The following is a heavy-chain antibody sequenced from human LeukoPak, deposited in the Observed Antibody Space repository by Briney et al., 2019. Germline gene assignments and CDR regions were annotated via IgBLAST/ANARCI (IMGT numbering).Heavy chain of an antibody. Sequence: GGSLRLSCVASGFTVTDYAMSWVRQAPGKGLEWVSVISGGGPTSFYADFVKGRFTISRDDSKNTVYLQLNNLRAEDTGIYYCAKDRRLPVILDLFDSWGQGTRVTVSS. CDR3: AKDRRLPVILDLFDS. J-gene: IGHJ4*02. D-gene: IGHD6-25*01. CDR1: GFTVTDYA. V-gene: IGHV3-23*01. CDR2: ISGGGPTS.